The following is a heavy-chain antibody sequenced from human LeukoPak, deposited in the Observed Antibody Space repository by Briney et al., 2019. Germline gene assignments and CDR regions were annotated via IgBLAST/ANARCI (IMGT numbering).Heavy chain of an antibody. CDR3: ARDHIIRGCGTNICYPMDV. Sequence: SETLSLTCTVSGDSISSYFWTWIRQSPGKGLEWIGYVHDSGSTNYNPSLESRVTISADTSKNQFSLKLTSVTAADTAVYYCARDHIIRGCGTNICYPMDVWGKGTTVTVSS. CDR2: VHDSGST. D-gene: IGHD2-2*01. CDR1: GDSISSYF. V-gene: IGHV4-59*01. J-gene: IGHJ6*04.